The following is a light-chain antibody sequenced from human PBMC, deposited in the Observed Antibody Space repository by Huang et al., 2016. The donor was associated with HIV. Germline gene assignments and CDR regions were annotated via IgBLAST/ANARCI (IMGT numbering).Light chain of an antibody. CDR2: GAS. Sequence: EIVLTQSPGTLSLSPGERATLSCRASPSLGSSSLAWYQQKAGQAPRLLMYGASSRATGIPDRFRGSGSGTDFTLSISRLEPEDFAVYYCQQYDISPVTFGGGTKVEIK. J-gene: IGKJ4*01. CDR3: QQYDISPVT. V-gene: IGKV3-20*01. CDR1: PSLGSSS.